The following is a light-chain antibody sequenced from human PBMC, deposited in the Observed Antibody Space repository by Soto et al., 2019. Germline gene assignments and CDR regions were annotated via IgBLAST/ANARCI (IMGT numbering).Light chain of an antibody. Sequence: IQMTQSPSTLSANVGDRVTITCRASQSIRSWLAWYQQKPGKAPKLLIYDASSLESGVPSRFSGTGSGTEFTLTISSLQPDDSASYYCQQYNSYSKTFGQGAKVDI. V-gene: IGKV1-5*01. CDR3: QQYNSYSKT. CDR1: QSIRSW. CDR2: DAS. J-gene: IGKJ1*01.